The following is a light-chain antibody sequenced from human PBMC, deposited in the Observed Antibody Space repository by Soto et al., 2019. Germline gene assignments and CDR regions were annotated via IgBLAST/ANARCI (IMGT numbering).Light chain of an antibody. J-gene: IGLJ1*01. Sequence: SVLTQPASVSGSPGQSITISCTGTSSDAGGYNSVSWFQQHPDKAPKLVIYAVTHRPSGFSDRFSGSKSGNKAFLTISGPPSEDEADYYRISYANTNGYVLGPGTQVTVL. CDR2: AVT. V-gene: IGLV2-14*01. CDR1: SSDAGGYNS. CDR3: ISYANTNGYV.